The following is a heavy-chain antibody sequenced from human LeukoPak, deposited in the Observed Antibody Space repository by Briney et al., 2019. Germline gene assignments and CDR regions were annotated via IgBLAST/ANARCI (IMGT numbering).Heavy chain of an antibody. CDR3: ARDFRVCSSGSCYSGPFDY. D-gene: IGHD2-15*01. Sequence: PSETLSLTCTVSGGSISSYYWSWIRQPPGKGLEWIGYIYYSGSTNYNPSLKSRVTISVDTSKNQFSLKLSSVTAADTAVYYCARDFRVCSSGSCYSGPFDYWGQGTLVTVSS. J-gene: IGHJ4*02. CDR1: GGSISSYY. CDR2: IYYSGST. V-gene: IGHV4-59*12.